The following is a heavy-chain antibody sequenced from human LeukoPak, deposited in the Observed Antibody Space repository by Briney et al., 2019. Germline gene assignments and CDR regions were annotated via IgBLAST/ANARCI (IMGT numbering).Heavy chain of an antibody. V-gene: IGHV3-30*02. Sequence: GGSLRLSCAAFGFTFSNIAMHWVRQAPGKGLDWVSFIRYDGSNTYYAASVKGRFTISRDNSKNTLYLQMNSLRAEDTAVYYCAKTTIVGVTVDAFDTWGQGTMVTVSS. CDR3: AKTTIVGVTVDAFDT. CDR1: GFTFSNIA. J-gene: IGHJ3*02. D-gene: IGHD1-26*01. CDR2: IRYDGSNT.